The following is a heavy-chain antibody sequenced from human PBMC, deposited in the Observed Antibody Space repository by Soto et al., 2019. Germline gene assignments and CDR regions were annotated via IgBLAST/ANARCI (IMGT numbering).Heavy chain of an antibody. CDR2: IKQDGSEK. J-gene: IGHJ6*03. Sequence: GGSLRLSCAASGFTFSSYWMSWVRQAPGKGLEWVANIKQDGSEKYYVDSVKGRFTISRDNAKNSLYLQMNSLRAEDTAVYYCASGSATGVVVAATPYYYYYYMDVWGKGTTVTVSS. CDR3: ASGSATGVVVAATPYYYYYYMDV. CDR1: GFTFSSYW. D-gene: IGHD2-15*01. V-gene: IGHV3-7*01.